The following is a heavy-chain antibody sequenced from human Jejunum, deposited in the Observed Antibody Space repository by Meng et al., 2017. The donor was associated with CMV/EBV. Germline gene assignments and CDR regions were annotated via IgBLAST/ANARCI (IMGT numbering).Heavy chain of an antibody. Sequence: VSGYSISSGYYWVWIRQPPGEGLEWIGWIFHSGSAYYSPSLRSRVTMSVDTSRNHLSLKLTSVTAADTAFYYCARVSGRDYGGDDYWGQGTLVTVSS. V-gene: IGHV4-38-2*02. J-gene: IGHJ4*02. CDR2: IFHSGSA. CDR1: GYSISSGYY. CDR3: ARVSGRDYGGDDY. D-gene: IGHD4-17*01.